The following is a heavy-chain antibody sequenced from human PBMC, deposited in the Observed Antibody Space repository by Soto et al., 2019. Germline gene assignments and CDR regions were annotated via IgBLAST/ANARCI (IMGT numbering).Heavy chain of an antibody. CDR3: ARDSGSPPDYYMDV. V-gene: IGHV3-11*01. CDR1: GFTFSDYY. Sequence: QVQLVESGGGLVKPGESLRLSCAASGFTFSDYYMSWIRQAPGKGLEWVSYISNSGYTIHYTDSVKGRFTLSRDNARNSLHLEMNSLRAEDTAVYYWARDSGSPPDYYMDVWGRGTTVTVSS. J-gene: IGHJ6*03. CDR2: ISNSGYTI. D-gene: IGHD1-26*01.